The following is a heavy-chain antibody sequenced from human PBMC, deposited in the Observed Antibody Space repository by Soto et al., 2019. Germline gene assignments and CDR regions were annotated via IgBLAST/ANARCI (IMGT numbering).Heavy chain of an antibody. D-gene: IGHD6-13*01. CDR1: GFTFSNYA. CDR2: ISGSGGRS. Sequence: EVQLLDSGGGLVQPGGSLRLSCAASGFTFSNYAMTWVRQGPGKGLEWVSGISGSGGRSYYADSVKGRFTISRDNSKSPLYLPINNLIAEDTDVYYWTQACFVWSSEQQYYFDYWGQETLVTVS. V-gene: IGHV3-23*01. J-gene: IGHJ4*02. CDR3: TQACFVWSSEQQYYFDY.